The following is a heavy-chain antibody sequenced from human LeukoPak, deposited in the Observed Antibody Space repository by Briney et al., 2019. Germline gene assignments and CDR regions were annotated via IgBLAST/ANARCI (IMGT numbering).Heavy chain of an antibody. CDR2: IYTSGST. D-gene: IGHD3-22*01. J-gene: IGHJ3*02. V-gene: IGHV4-61*02. CDR1: RGSISSGSYY. CDR3: ARARVNTGVVVIPTPYAFDI. Sequence: TLSLTCTVSRGSISSGSYYWSWIRQPAGKGLEWIGRIYTSGSTNYNPSLKSRVTISVDTSKNQFSLKLSSVTAADTAVYYCARARVNTGVVVIPTPYAFDIWGQGTMVTVSS.